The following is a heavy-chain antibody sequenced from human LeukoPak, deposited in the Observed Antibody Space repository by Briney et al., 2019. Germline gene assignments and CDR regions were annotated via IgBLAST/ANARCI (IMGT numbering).Heavy chain of an antibody. J-gene: IGHJ4*02. CDR3: ARDFAREFTIDY. V-gene: IGHV3-48*01. CDR2: ISSSSNII. Sequence: GGSLRLACAAAGFTFSNYNMNWVRQPPGKGLQWVSYISSSSNIIYYADSVKGRFTISRDNAKNSLFLQMNSLRAEDTAVYYCARDFAREFTIDYWGQGTLVTVSS. D-gene: IGHD3-10*01. CDR1: GFTFSNYN.